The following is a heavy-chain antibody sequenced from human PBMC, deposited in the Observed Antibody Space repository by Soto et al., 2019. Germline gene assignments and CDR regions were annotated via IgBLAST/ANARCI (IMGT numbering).Heavy chain of an antibody. CDR2: IYHSGST. CDR1: GGSISSSNW. J-gene: IGHJ3*02. V-gene: IGHV4-4*02. Sequence: QVQLQESGPGLVKPSGTLSLTCAVSGGSISSSNWWSWVRQPPGKGLGWIGEIYHSGSTNYNPSLKSRVTIAVDKATNQFSLKLSSVTAADTAVYYCARVLGNDAFDIWGQGTMVTVSS. D-gene: IGHD3-3*02. CDR3: ARVLGNDAFDI.